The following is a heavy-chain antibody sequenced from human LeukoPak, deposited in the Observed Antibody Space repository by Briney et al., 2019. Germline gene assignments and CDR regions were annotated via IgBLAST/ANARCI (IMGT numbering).Heavy chain of an antibody. CDR3: ARDFYDSSGYYWGYDY. Sequence: SETLSLTCTVSGDSIGTYYWSWIRQPPGKGLEWIGDIYYSGSTSYNPSLKSRVTISVDTSKNQFSLKLSSVTAADTAVYYCARDFYDSSGYYWGYDYWGQGTLVTVSS. J-gene: IGHJ4*02. CDR2: IYYSGST. D-gene: IGHD3-22*01. V-gene: IGHV4-59*01. CDR1: GDSIGTYY.